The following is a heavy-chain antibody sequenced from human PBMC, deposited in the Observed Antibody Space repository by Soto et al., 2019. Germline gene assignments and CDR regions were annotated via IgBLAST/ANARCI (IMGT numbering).Heavy chain of an antibody. CDR1: GGSFSGYY. J-gene: IGHJ6*03. CDR3: ARGSLYYYYYMDV. CDR2: INHSGST. V-gene: IGHV4-34*01. Sequence: SETLSLTCAVYGGSFSGYYWSWIRQPPGKGLEWIGEINHSGSTNYNPSLKSRVTISVDTSKNQFSLKLSSVTAADTAVYYCARGSLYYYYYMDVWGKGTTVTVSS.